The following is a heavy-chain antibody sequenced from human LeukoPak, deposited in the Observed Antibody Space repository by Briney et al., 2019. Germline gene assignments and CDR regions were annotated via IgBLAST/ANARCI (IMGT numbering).Heavy chain of an antibody. CDR3: AKSGTGRIVXDFDY. Sequence: GGSLRLSCAASGFTFSSYWMSWVRQAPGKGLEWMANIKQDGSEKYYVDSVKGRFTISRDNAKNSLYLQMNSLRAEDTAVYYCAKSGTGRIVXDFDYWGQGTLVTVSS. V-gene: IGHV3-7*01. CDR2: IKQDGSEK. CDR1: GFTFSSYW. D-gene: IGHD1-26*01. J-gene: IGHJ4*02.